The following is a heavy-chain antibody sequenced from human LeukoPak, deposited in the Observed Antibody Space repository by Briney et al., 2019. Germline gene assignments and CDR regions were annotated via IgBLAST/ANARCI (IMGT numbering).Heavy chain of an antibody. J-gene: IGHJ4*02. V-gene: IGHV5-51*01. D-gene: IGHD3-9*01. CDR2: IYPGDSDT. CDR3: EGGIRYFDWLLSFSYYFDY. CDR1: GYSFTSYW. Sequence: GESLKISCKGSGYSFTSYWIGWVRQMPGKGLEWMGIIYPGDSDTRYSPSFQGQVTISADKSISTAYLQWSSLKASDTVIFQAEGGIRYFDWLLSFSYYFDYWGQGTLVTVSS.